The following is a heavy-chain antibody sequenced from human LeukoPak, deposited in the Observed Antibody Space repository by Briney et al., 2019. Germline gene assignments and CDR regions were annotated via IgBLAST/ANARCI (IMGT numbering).Heavy chain of an antibody. V-gene: IGHV4-4*07. D-gene: IGHD6-13*01. J-gene: IGHJ3*02. CDR2: IYTSGST. CDR3: ARAPSSSGYNGAFDR. Sequence: SETLSLTCTVSGGSISSYYWSWIQQPAGKGLEWIGRIYTSGSTNYNPSLKSRVTMSVDASKNQFSLKLSSVTAADTAVYYCARAPSSSGYNGAFDRWGQGRMVTVSS. CDR1: GGSISSYY.